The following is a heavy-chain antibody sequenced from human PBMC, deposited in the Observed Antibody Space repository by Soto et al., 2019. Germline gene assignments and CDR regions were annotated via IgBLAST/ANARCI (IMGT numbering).Heavy chain of an antibody. D-gene: IGHD6-19*01. CDR3: ARPPIAVAGWGFDP. J-gene: IGHJ5*02. V-gene: IGHV1-3*01. CDR1: GYTFTSYA. Sequence: QVQLVQSGAEVKKPGASVKVSCKASGYTFTSYAMHWVRQAPGQRLEWMGWINAGNGNTKYSQKFQGRVTITRDTSASTAYMELSSLRSEDTAVYYCARPPIAVAGWGFDPWGQGTLVTVSS. CDR2: INAGNGNT.